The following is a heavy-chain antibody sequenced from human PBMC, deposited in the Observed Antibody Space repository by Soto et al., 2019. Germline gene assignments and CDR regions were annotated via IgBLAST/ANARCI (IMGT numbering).Heavy chain of an antibody. CDR2: ISAYNGNT. D-gene: IGHD1-26*01. J-gene: IGHJ6*02. CDR3: ARWTATRLVDPPAYGMDV. V-gene: IGHV1-18*01. CDR1: GYTFTSYG. Sequence: QVQLVQSGAEVKKPGASVKVSCKASGYTFTSYGISWVRQAPGQGLEWMGWISAYNGNTNYAQKLQGRVTMTTDTSTSTAYMELRSLRSDDTAVYYCARWTATRLVDPPAYGMDVWGQGTTVTVSS.